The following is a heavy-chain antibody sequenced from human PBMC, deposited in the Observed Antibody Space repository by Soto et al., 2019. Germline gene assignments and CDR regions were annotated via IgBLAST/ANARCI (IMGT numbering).Heavy chain of an antibody. CDR2: IYYSGST. J-gene: IGHJ4*02. Sequence: SETLSLTCLVAGGSISSYYWSWIRQHPGKGLEWIGYIYYSGSTNYNPSFKSRLSISVDTSKNQFSLKLSSVTAADTAVYYCARDIGYYDSNGYYSYFDYWGQGTLVTVSS. D-gene: IGHD3-22*01. CDR1: GGSISSYY. CDR3: ARDIGYYDSNGYYSYFDY. V-gene: IGHV4-59*01.